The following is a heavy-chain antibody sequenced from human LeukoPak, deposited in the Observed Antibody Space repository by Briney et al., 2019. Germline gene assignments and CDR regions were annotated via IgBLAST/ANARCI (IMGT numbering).Heavy chain of an antibody. Sequence: SETLSLTCTVPGGSISGYYWSWIRQPPGKGLEWIGYGYYSGSTNYNPSLKNRVTISVDTSRNQLSLRLTSVTAADTAVYYCAKNRWGLESWGQGALVTVSS. J-gene: IGHJ4*02. CDR2: GYYSGST. D-gene: IGHD7-27*01. CDR3: AKNRWGLES. CDR1: GGSISGYY. V-gene: IGHV4-59*01.